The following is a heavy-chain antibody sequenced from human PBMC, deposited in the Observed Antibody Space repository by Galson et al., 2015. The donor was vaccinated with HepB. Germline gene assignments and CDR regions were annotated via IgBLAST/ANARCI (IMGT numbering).Heavy chain of an antibody. D-gene: IGHD6-13*01. V-gene: IGHV3-73*01. CDR1: GFTFSGSA. CDR3: CRLRDFSGYTSK. CDR2: IRSKTNNYAT. J-gene: IGHJ4*02. Sequence: SLRLSCAASGFTFSGSAIHWVRQASGKGPEWVGRIRSKTNNYATPDVPSLRGRFTISRDDSKNMAYLHMRSLRTEDTAVYYCCRLRDFSGYTSKWGQGTLVTVSS.